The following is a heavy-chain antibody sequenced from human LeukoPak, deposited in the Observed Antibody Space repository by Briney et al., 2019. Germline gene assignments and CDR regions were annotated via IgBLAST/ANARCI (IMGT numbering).Heavy chain of an antibody. CDR3: ARDGYGSGKGYFDY. CDR2: ISAYDGNT. Sequence: ASVKVSCKASGYTFISYGFIWVRQAPGQGLEWMGWISAYDGNTKSAQKFQGRVTMTTDTSTSTAYMELRGLRSDDTAMYYCARDGYGSGKGYFDYWGQGSLVTVSS. V-gene: IGHV1-18*01. CDR1: GYTFISYG. J-gene: IGHJ4*02. D-gene: IGHD3-10*01.